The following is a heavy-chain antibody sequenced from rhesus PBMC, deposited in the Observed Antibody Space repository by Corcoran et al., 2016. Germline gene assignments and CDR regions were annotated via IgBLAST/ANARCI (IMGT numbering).Heavy chain of an antibody. J-gene: IGHJ4*01. CDR3: ARGHYNFWTGYYFDY. D-gene: IGHD3-3*01. V-gene: IGHV4-76*01. CDR1: GGSISSGYA. Sequence: QVQLQESGPGVVKPSETLSLTCAVSGGSISSGYAWSWIRQPPGKGLGWIGYIYGISGRTNYNPSLKNRVTISKDASKNQFSLKVSSVTAADTAVDYCARGHYNFWTGYYFDYWGQGVLVTVSS. CDR2: IYGISGRT.